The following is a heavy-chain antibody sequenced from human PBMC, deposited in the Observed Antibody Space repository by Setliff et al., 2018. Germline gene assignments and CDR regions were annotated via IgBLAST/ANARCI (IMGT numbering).Heavy chain of an antibody. CDR3: ARISASSSHFDY. Sequence: SGPTLVNPTQTLTLTCTFSGFSPNTSGMRVSWIRQPPGKALEWLARIDWDDDKFYSTSLKTRLTISKDTSEKQVVLTMTNMDPVDTATYYCARISASSSHFDYWGPGTLVTVSS. CDR1: GFSPNTSGMR. J-gene: IGHJ4*02. D-gene: IGHD6-13*01. V-gene: IGHV2-70*04. CDR2: IDWDDDK.